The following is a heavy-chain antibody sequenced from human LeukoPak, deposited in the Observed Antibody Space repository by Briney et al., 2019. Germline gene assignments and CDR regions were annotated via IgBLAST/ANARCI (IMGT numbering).Heavy chain of an antibody. CDR2: LKQDGSKE. Sequence: GGSLRLSCTGSGFTFSTYWMTWVRQAPGKGPEWGANLKQDGSKEYYVDSVKGRFTSSRDNAKNSLYLQMNSLRAEDTAVYYCARDPGSAFGGVIVKVYYYYMDVWGKGTTVTVSS. CDR3: ARDPGSAFGGVIVKVYYYYMDV. CDR1: GFTFSTYW. J-gene: IGHJ6*03. D-gene: IGHD3-16*02. V-gene: IGHV3-7*01.